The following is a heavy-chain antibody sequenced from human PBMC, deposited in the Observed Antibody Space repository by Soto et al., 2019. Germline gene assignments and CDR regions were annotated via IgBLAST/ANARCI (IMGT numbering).Heavy chain of an antibody. V-gene: IGHV1-18*01. D-gene: IGHD3-3*01. CDR1: GYTFTNHG. J-gene: IGHJ6*02. Sequence: QVHLVQSGAEVKKPGAPVKVSCKASGYTFTNHGISWVRQTPGQGLEWMGWISAFNGYAEYEQDLQDRVTMTIDTCKSTADMEMKRLTSDYTAIYYCSSGVTIFLVGYGMDVWGQGTTVTVSS. CDR2: ISAFNGYA. CDR3: SSGVTIFLVGYGMDV.